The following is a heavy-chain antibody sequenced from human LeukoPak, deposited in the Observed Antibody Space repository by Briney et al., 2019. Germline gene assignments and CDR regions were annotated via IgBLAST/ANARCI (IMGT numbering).Heavy chain of an antibody. J-gene: IGHJ4*02. Sequence: KPSETLSLTCAVYGGSFSGYYWSWIRQTPGRGLEWIGEIYYDGVTNYNPSLKSRVTISIDKSKNHFSLNLTSVTAADTAVYYCARDRDVAVHHPFYWGQGTLVTVSS. V-gene: IGHV4-34*01. CDR2: IYYDGVT. D-gene: IGHD5-24*01. CDR1: GGSFSGYY. CDR3: ARDRDVAVHHPFY.